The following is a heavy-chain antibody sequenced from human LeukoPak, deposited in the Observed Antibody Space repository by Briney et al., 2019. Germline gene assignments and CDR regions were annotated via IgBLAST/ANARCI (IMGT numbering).Heavy chain of an antibody. CDR2: IVPIFGRA. D-gene: IGHD3-10*01. J-gene: IGHJ1*01. CDR1: GGSFSSDA. V-gene: IGHV1-69*05. CDR3: ARDLSHGECVH. Sequence: ASVKVSCKAAGGSFSSDAISWVRQAPGQGLEWMGGIVPIFGRANYAQTVQGRGTMTTDESTTTASMELTSMRSQDTAVYYCARDLSHGECVHWGQGPLVTVPS.